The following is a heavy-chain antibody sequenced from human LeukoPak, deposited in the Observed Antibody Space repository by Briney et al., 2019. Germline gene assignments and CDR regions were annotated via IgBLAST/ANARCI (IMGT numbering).Heavy chain of an antibody. CDR1: EFIFSNIY. D-gene: IGHD2-2*01. J-gene: IGHJ4*02. V-gene: IGHV3-15*01. CDR2: IKSKTDGGTI. Sequence: PGGSLRLSCVASEFIFSNIYMSWVRQAPGKGLEWVGRIKSKTDGGTIDYAAPVKGRFTISRDDSKNTLYLQMNSLKTEDTAVYYCTTVVKYHSIPDSAPGYWGQGTLVTVSS. CDR3: TTVVKYHSIPDSAPGY.